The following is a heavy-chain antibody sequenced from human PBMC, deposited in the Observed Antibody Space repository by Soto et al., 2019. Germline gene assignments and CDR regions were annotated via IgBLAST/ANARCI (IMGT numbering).Heavy chain of an antibody. Sequence: CGASSGLIVYSSCRHLSLKVTGKGLEWVSAIGGGGDTYYPDSVKDRFTISRENAKNSLYLQMNSLRDEDTAVYFCARAGRSRTWYDWYFDIWGRGTLLTVSS. CDR3: ARAGRSRTWYDWYFDI. CDR2: IGGGGDT. D-gene: IGHD6-13*01. CDR1: GLIVYSSC. V-gene: IGHV3-13*01. J-gene: IGHJ2*01.